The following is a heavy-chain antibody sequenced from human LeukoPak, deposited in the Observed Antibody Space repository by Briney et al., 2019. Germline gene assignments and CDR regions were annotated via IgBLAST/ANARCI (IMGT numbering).Heavy chain of an antibody. CDR3: ARETIKPSDFDDCRGGGFDY. J-gene: IGHJ4*02. CDR2: IKQDGSEK. D-gene: IGHD3-22*01. CDR1: GFTFSSYW. V-gene: IGHV3-7*01. Sequence: GGSLRLSCAASGFTFSSYWMSWVRQAPGKGLEWVANIKQDGSEKYYVDSVKGRFTISRDNAKNSLYLQMNSLRAEDTAVYYCARETIKPSDFDDCRGGGFDYWGQGTLVTVSS.